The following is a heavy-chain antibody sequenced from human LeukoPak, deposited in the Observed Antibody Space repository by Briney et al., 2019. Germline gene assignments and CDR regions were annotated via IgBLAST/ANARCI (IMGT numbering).Heavy chain of an antibody. D-gene: IGHD1-1*01. CDR2: ISYDGSNK. Sequence: GGSLRLSCAASGFTFSNYAMHWVRQAPGKGLEWVAVISYDGSNKYYTDSVKGRFTISRDNSKNTLYLQMNSLRTDDTAVYYCARVQGHNCGPLDHAFDIWGQGTTVTVSS. CDR1: GFTFSNYA. CDR3: ARVQGHNCGPLDHAFDI. J-gene: IGHJ3*02. V-gene: IGHV3-30*04.